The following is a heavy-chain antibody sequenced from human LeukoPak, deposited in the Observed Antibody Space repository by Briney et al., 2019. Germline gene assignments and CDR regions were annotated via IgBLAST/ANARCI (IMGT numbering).Heavy chain of an antibody. CDR3: ARDHCSSTSCHNWYFDL. CDR1: GGSVSSGSYY. V-gene: IGHV4-61*01. J-gene: IGHJ2*01. CDR2: IYYSGST. Sequence: SETLSLTCTVSGGSVSSGSYYWSWIRQPPGKGLEWIGYIYYSGSTNYNPSHKSRVTISVDTSKNQFSLKLSSVTAADTAVYYCARDHCSSTSCHNWYFDLWGRGTLVTVSS. D-gene: IGHD2-2*02.